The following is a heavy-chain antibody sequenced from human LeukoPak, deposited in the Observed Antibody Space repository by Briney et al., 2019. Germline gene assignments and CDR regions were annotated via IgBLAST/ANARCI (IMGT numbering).Heavy chain of an antibody. Sequence: SETLSLTCAVYGGSFSGYYWSWIRQPPGKGLEWIGEINHSGSTNYNPSLKSRVTISVDTSKNQLSLKLSSVTAADTAVYYCARVLNYYGSGSDFDYWGQGTLVTVSS. CDR3: ARVLNYYGSGSDFDY. CDR2: INHSGST. V-gene: IGHV4-34*01. D-gene: IGHD3-10*01. CDR1: GGSFSGYY. J-gene: IGHJ4*02.